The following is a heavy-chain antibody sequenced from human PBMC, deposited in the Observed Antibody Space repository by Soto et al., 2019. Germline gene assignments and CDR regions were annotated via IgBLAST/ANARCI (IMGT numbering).Heavy chain of an antibody. J-gene: IGHJ4*02. CDR1: GYIFITYH. CDR3: ARWYASGYLDY. Sequence: ASVKVSCKASGYIFITYHFHWVRQAPGQGLEWMGVINPGTGTTTYAQSFQGRITMTSDTSTSTVYVELTSLTFEDTAVYYCARWYASGYLDYWGQGTLVTVSS. V-gene: IGHV1-46*01. CDR2: INPGTGTT. D-gene: IGHD6-19*01.